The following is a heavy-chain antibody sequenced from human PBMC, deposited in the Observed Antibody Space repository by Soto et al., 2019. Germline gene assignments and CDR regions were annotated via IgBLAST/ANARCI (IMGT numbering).Heavy chain of an antibody. Sequence: QVQLVESGGGVVQPGRSLRLSCAASGFTFSSYGMHWVRQAPGKGLEWVAVISYDGSNKYYADSVKGRFTISRDNSKHTLYLQMNSLRAEDTAVYYCAKSVGVWGQGTLVTVSS. V-gene: IGHV3-30*18. CDR2: ISYDGSNK. CDR3: AKSVGV. CDR1: GFTFSSYG. D-gene: IGHD3-10*01. J-gene: IGHJ4*02.